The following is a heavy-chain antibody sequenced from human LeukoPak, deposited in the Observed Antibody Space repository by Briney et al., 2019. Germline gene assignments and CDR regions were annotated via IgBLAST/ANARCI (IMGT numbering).Heavy chain of an antibody. D-gene: IGHD3-22*01. V-gene: IGHV1-69*01. Sequence: GSSVKVSCKASGGTFSSYAISWVRQAPGQGLEWMGGIIPIFGTANYAQKFQGRVTITADESTSTAYMELSSLRSEDTAVYHCGFYDSSGYYRFDYWGQGTLVTVSS. CDR3: GFYDSSGYYRFDY. CDR2: IIPIFGTA. J-gene: IGHJ4*02. CDR1: GGTFSSYA.